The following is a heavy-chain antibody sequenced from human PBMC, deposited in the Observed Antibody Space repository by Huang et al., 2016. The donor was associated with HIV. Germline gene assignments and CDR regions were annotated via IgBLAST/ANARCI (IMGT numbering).Heavy chain of an antibody. V-gene: IGHV1-18*01. J-gene: IGHJ3*01. CDR2: RMALNSDT. CDR3: ARDPKYHRIGYYRQRRGIDV. CDR1: GYSFTDYG. D-gene: IGHD3-22*01. Sequence: QAQLMQSGPAVKKPGASVKVSCKTSGYSFTDYGITWVRQAPGQGPEWVEWRMALNSDTEKAQRLKARVTLTTDTSTSMAYMERRSLRFDDTAVYFCARDPKYHRIGYYRQRRGIDVWGQGTMVSVSS.